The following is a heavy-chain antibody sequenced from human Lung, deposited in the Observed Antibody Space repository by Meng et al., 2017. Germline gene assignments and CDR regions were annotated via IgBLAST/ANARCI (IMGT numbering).Heavy chain of an antibody. CDR1: GFTFTHHG. J-gene: IGHJ4*02. D-gene: IGHD6-19*01. CDR2: ISAYNGRT. CDR3: ARWGHSSAWPSQWYEY. V-gene: IGHV1-18*01. Sequence: QAQLVQSGAEVKKPGASMKVSCKASGFTFTHHGFSWVRQAPGQELEWVGWISAYNGRTSYSQKLQGRVTMTTDTSTSTVYMEVRSLRSDDTAVYFCARWGHSSAWPSQWYEYWGQGTLV.